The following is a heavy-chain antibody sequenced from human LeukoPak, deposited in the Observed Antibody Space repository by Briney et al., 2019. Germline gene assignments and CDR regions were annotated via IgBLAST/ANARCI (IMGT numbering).Heavy chain of an antibody. CDR1: GFTFGSYA. Sequence: PGGSLRLSCAASGFTFGSYAMHWVRQAPGKGLEWVAVISYDGSNKYYADSVKGRFTISRDNSKNTLYLQMNSLRAEDTAVYYCAKDKALAVAGYHDVFDIWGQGTMVTVSS. J-gene: IGHJ3*02. CDR3: AKDKALAVAGYHDVFDI. D-gene: IGHD6-19*01. CDR2: ISYDGSNK. V-gene: IGHV3-30-3*01.